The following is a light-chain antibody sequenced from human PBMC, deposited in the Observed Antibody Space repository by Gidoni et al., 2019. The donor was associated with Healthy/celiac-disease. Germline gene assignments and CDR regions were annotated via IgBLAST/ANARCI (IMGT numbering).Light chain of an antibody. CDR3: QQNGSSPPGFT. J-gene: IGKJ3*01. CDR2: GAS. CDR1: QSVSSSY. V-gene: IGKV3-20*01. Sequence: DILLTQSPGPLSLSPGERATLSCRASQSVSSSYLAWYQQKPGQAPRLLIYGASSRATGIPDRFSGSGSGTDFTLTISRLEPEDFAVYYCQQNGSSPPGFTFGPGTKVDIK.